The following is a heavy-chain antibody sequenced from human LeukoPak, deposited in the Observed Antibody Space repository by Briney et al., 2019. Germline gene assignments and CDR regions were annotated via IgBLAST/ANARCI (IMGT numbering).Heavy chain of an antibody. J-gene: IGHJ1*01. CDR1: GFTFSSYA. Sequence: GGSLRLSCAASGFTFSSYAMSWVRQAPGKGLECVSAISGSGGSTYYADSVKGRFTISRDNSKNTLYLQMNSLRAEDTAVYYCAKDLDILTGYYAFQHWGQGTLVTVSS. CDR2: ISGSGGST. D-gene: IGHD3-9*01. V-gene: IGHV3-23*01. CDR3: AKDLDILTGYYAFQH.